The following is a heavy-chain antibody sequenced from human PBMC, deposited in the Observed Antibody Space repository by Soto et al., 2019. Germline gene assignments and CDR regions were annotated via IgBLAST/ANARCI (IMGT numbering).Heavy chain of an antibody. J-gene: IGHJ3*01. CDR1: GGSVTTSDYS. CDR3: ARQWGNWYWAFNV. D-gene: IGHD6-13*01. V-gene: IGHV4-39*01. Sequence: QLQLQESGPGLVKSSETLSLTCTVSGGSVTTSDYSWGWIRQPPGKGLEWIGSVYYSGSTHYNPSLESRVTLSRDTSKNQFSLKLNSVTAADTAVYYCARQWGNWYWAFNVWGQGTMVTFSS. CDR2: VYYSGST.